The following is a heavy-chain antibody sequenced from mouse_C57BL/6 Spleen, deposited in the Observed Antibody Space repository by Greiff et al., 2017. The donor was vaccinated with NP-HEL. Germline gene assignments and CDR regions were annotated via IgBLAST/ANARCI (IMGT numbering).Heavy chain of an antibody. Sequence: ESGPGLVKPSQSLSLTCSVTGYSITSGYYWNWIRQFPGNKLEWMGYISYDGSNNYNPSLKNRISITRDTSKNQFFLKLNSVTTEDTATYYCARGYYGSSFDYWGQGTTLTVSS. V-gene: IGHV3-6*01. CDR3: ARGYYGSSFDY. CDR1: GYSITSGYY. J-gene: IGHJ2*01. D-gene: IGHD1-1*01. CDR2: ISYDGSN.